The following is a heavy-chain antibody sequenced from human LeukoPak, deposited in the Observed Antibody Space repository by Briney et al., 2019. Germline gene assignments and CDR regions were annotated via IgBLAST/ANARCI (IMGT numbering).Heavy chain of an antibody. CDR3: ARDSRDRFGDFGVVIIGVEDYYYYGMDV. CDR1: GYTFTSYA. J-gene: IGHJ6*02. D-gene: IGHD3-3*01. V-gene: IGHV1-3*01. CDR2: INAGNGNT. Sequence: ASVKVSCKASGYTFTSYAMHWVRQAPGQRLEWMGWINAGNGNTKYSQKFQGRVTITRDTSASTAYMELSSLRSDDTAVYYCARDSRDRFGDFGVVIIGVEDYYYYGMDVWGQGTTVTVSS.